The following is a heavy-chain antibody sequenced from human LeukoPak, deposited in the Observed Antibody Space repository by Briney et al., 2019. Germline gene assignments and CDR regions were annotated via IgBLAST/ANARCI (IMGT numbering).Heavy chain of an antibody. CDR2: IYSGGST. D-gene: IGHD1-26*01. CDR3: ASGGSYFTFDY. J-gene: IGHJ4*02. Sequence: QSGRSLRLSCAASGFTFSSYAMHWVRQAPGKGLEWVSVIYSGGSTYYADSVKGRFTISRDNSKNTLYLQMNSLRAEDTAVYYCASGGSYFTFDYWGQGTLVTVSP. V-gene: IGHV3-53*01. CDR1: GFTFSSYA.